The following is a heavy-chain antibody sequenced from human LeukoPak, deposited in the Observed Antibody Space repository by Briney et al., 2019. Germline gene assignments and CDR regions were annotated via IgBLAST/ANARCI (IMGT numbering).Heavy chain of an antibody. CDR2: IIPIYGRA. V-gene: IGHV1-69*13. CDR1: GGTFSSYDFTFTSYA. D-gene: IGHD2/OR15-2a*01. CDR3: AGFFYDNTNDAFDI. J-gene: IGHJ3*02. Sequence: SVKVSCTASGGTFSSYDFTFTSYAISWVRQAPGQGLEWMGGIIPIYGRANYPQKFQGRVTITADESTRTVTMQLSSLRSEDTAVYYCAGFFYDNTNDAFDIWGQGTVVTVS.